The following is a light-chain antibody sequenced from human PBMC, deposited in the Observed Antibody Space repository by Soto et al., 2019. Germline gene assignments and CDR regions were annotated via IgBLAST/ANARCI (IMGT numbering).Light chain of an antibody. J-gene: IGLJ2*01. CDR1: TSNIGYNY. CDR3: ATWDDTLTAVV. V-gene: IGLV1-47*01. Sequence: QSVLTQPPSASGAPGQRVTISCSGSTSNIGYNYVSWYQQLPGTAPKLLISKNSQRPSGVPDRFSGSKSGTSASLAISGLRSEDEADYYCATWDDTLTAVVFGGGTKLTVL. CDR2: KNS.